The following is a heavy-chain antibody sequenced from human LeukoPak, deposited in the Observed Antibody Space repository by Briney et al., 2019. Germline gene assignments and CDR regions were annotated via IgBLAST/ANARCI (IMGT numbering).Heavy chain of an antibody. CDR2: ITGSSSTI. J-gene: IGHJ4*02. V-gene: IGHV3-48*01. CDR3: AREPTYTNSLYTSCDY. D-gene: IGHD2-2*02. Sequence: PGGSLRLSCAASRFTFSNYNMHWVRQAPGKGPEWISYITGSSSTIYYADSVKGRFTISRDNAKSSLYLQMSSLRAEDTAVYYCAREPTYTNSLYTSCDYWGQGTLVTVSS. CDR1: RFTFSNYN.